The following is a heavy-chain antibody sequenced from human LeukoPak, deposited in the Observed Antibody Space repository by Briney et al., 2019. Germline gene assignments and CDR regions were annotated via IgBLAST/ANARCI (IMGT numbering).Heavy chain of an antibody. D-gene: IGHD2-15*01. Sequence: SETLSLTCAVYGGSFSGYYWSWIRQPPGKGLEWIGEINHSGSTNYNPSLKSRVTISVDTSKNQFSLKLRSVTAADTAVYYCARGKPFIVVVVAATRQYYFDYWGQGTLVTVSS. CDR1: GGSFSGYY. J-gene: IGHJ4*02. CDR3: ARGKPFIVVVVAATRQYYFDY. V-gene: IGHV4-34*01. CDR2: INHSGST.